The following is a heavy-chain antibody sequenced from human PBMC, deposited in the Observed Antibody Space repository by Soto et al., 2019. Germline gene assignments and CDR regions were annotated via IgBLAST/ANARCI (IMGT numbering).Heavy chain of an antibody. J-gene: IGHJ4*02. CDR3: ARLATIKFIAVAGTNYLHY. Sequence: GESLKISCKGSGYSFTSYWIGWVRQMPGKGLEWMGIIYPGDSDTRYSPSFQGQVTISADKSISTAYLQWSSLKASDTAMYYCARLATIKFIAVAGTNYLHYWGQGTLVTVSS. D-gene: IGHD6-19*01. CDR2: IYPGDSDT. V-gene: IGHV5-51*01. CDR1: GYSFTSYW.